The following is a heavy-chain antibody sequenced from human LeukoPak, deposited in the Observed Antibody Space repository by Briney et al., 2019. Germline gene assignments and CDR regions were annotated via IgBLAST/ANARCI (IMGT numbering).Heavy chain of an antibody. CDR1: GASISTYY. J-gene: IGHJ4*02. CDR2: IYYSGSP. CDR3: ATWRTAKTGFDY. V-gene: IGHV4-39*01. D-gene: IGHD1-1*01. Sequence: SETLSLTCTVSGASISTYYWAWIRQPPGKGLECIGSIYYSGSPYYNPSLKSRVTISVDTSKNQFSLRLSSVTAADTAVYYCATWRTAKTGFDYWGQGTLVTVSS.